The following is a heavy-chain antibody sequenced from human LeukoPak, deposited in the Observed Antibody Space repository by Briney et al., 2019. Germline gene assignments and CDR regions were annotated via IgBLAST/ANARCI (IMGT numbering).Heavy chain of an antibody. CDR2: FDTEDGET. V-gene: IGHV1-24*01. Sequence: AAVKVSCKVSGYTLTELSMHWVRQAPGKGLEWMGGFDTEDGETIYAQKFQGRVTMTEDTSTDTAYMELSSLRSEDTAVYYCATGIGPERDMATIGPFWYWGQGTLVTVSS. J-gene: IGHJ4*02. D-gene: IGHD5-24*01. CDR1: GYTLTELS. CDR3: ATGIGPERDMATIGPFWY.